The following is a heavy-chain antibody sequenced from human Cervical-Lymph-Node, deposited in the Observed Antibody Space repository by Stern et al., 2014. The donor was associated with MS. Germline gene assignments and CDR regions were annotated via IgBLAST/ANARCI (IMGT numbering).Heavy chain of an antibody. V-gene: IGHV3-21*01. CDR1: GFTFSSYS. J-gene: IGHJ4*02. CDR2: MSSGSSYI. Sequence: EVQLVESGGGLVKPGGSLRLSCAASGFTFSSYSMNWVRQAPGKGLEWVSSMSSGSSYIYYADTVKGRFTISRDNAKNSLYLQMNSLRAEDTAVYYCARYQYYYDSSGFDYWGQGTLVTVSS. CDR3: ARYQYYYDSSGFDY. D-gene: IGHD3-22*01.